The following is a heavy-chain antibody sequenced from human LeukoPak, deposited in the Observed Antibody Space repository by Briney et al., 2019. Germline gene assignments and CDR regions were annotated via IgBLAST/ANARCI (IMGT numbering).Heavy chain of an antibody. V-gene: IGHV3-9*01. D-gene: IGHD3-3*01. CDR2: ISWNSGSI. CDR1: GFTFDDYA. J-gene: IGHJ4*02. CDR3: AKGSIFGVVTNFDY. Sequence: QSGGSLRLSCAASGFTFDDYAMHWVRQAPGKGLEWVSGISWNSGSIGHADSVKGRFTISRDNAKNSLYLQMNSLRAEDTALYYCAKGSIFGVVTNFDYWGQGTLVTVSS.